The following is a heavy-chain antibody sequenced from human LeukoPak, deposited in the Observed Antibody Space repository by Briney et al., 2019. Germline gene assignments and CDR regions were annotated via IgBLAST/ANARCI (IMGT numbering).Heavy chain of an antibody. CDR2: ISHDGIKT. D-gene: IGHD3-10*01. Sequence: GGSLRLSCAASGFAFSNYDMHWVRLAPGKGLEWVAVISHDGIKTYYIDSVKGRFTISGDNSQNTLYLQMNTLRAEDTAVYYCATIVLLYFGESLAAGHVDRDVWGKGTMVTVSS. CDR3: ATIVLLYFGESLAAGHVDRDV. V-gene: IGHV3-30*03. J-gene: IGHJ6*03. CDR1: GFAFSNYD.